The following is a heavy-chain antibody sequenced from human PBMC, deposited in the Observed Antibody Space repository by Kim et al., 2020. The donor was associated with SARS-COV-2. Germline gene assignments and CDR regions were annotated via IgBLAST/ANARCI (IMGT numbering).Heavy chain of an antibody. CDR1: GFTFSSYA. CDR2: ISYDGSNK. Sequence: GGSLRLSCAASGFTFSSYAMHWVRQAPGKGLEWVAVISYDGSNKYYADSVKGQFTISRDNSKNTLYLQMNSLRAEDTAVYYCAREGATDEYSSHDAFDIWGQGTMVTVSS. D-gene: IGHD6-6*01. J-gene: IGHJ3*02. V-gene: IGHV3-30-3*01. CDR3: AREGATDEYSSHDAFDI.